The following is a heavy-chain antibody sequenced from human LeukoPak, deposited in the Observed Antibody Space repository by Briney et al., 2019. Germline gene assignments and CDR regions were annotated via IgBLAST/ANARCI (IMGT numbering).Heavy chain of an antibody. J-gene: IGHJ4*02. CDR3: ARGPARFDY. CDR1: GYTFTNYG. V-gene: IGHV1-8*02. Sequence: GASVKVSCKASGYTFTNYGITWVRQAPGQGLEWMGWMNPNSANTGYAQKFQGRVTLTRNTSIHTAYMELSGLRSDDTAVYYCARGPARFDYWGQGTLVTVSS. CDR2: MNPNSANT.